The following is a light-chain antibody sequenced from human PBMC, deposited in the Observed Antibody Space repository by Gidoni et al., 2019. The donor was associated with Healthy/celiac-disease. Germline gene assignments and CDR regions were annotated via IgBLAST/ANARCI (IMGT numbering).Light chain of an antibody. Sequence: QSVLTQPPSVSGAPGQRVTISCTGSSSNIGAGYDVHWYQQLPGTAPKLLIHGNSNRPTGVPDRFSGSKSGTSASLAITGLQAEDEADYYCQSYDSSLSWVFGGGTKLTVL. CDR2: GNS. V-gene: IGLV1-40*01. CDR1: SSNIGAGYD. CDR3: QSYDSSLSWV. J-gene: IGLJ3*02.